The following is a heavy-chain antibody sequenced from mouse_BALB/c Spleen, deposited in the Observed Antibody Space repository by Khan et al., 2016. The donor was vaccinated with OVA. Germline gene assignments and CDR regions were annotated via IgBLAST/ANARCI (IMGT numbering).Heavy chain of an antibody. CDR1: GYAFTNYQ. D-gene: IGHD3-1*01. Sequence: QVQLKQSGAELVKPGASVKLSCKASGYAFTNYQMYWVKQRPGQGLEWIGEINPSNGGTNFNEKFKSKATLTVDKSSSTAYLQLSSLTSEDSAVXDSAKGGYGGFAYWGQGTLVTVSA. J-gene: IGHJ3*01. V-gene: IGHV1S81*02. CDR3: AKGGYGGFAY. CDR2: INPSNGGT.